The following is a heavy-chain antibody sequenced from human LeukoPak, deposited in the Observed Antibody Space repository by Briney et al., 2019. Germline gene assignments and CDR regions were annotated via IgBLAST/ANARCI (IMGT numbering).Heavy chain of an antibody. V-gene: IGHV3-21*01. Sequence: PSETLSLTCTVSGGSISSGSYFWGWVRQPPGKGLEWVSSISSSSSYTFYADSVKGRFTISRDNAKNSLYLQMNSLRDEDTAVYYCARDLRLETFDYWGQGTLVTVSS. CDR3: ARDLRLETFDY. D-gene: IGHD6-25*01. CDR1: GGSISSGSYF. CDR2: ISSSSSYT. J-gene: IGHJ4*02.